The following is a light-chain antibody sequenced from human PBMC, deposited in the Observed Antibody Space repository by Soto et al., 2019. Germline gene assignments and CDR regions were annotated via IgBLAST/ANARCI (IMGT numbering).Light chain of an antibody. Sequence: QSALTQPASVSGSPGQSITISCTGTSTDVGGYNYVSWYQQHPGKVPKLMIYEVSNRHSGVSNRFSGSKSGNTASLTISGLQAEDEAEYYCSSYTNINTRACVFGTGTKVTVL. CDR2: EVS. CDR1: STDVGGYNY. CDR3: SSYTNINTRACV. J-gene: IGLJ1*01. V-gene: IGLV2-14*01.